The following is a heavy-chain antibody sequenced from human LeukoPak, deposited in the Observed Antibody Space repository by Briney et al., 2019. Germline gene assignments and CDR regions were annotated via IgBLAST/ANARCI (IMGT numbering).Heavy chain of an antibody. CDR1: GVTFSSYA. D-gene: IGHD6-13*01. V-gene: IGHV3-23*01. J-gene: IGHJ6*03. Sequence: GGSLRLSCAASGVTFSSYAMSWVRQAPGEGLEWVSAISGSGGSTYYADSVKGRFTISRDKSTNTLYLQMNSLRAEDTAVYYCAKGIAAADPYYYYYMDVWGKGTTVTASS. CDR3: AKGIAAADPYYYYYMDV. CDR2: ISGSGGST.